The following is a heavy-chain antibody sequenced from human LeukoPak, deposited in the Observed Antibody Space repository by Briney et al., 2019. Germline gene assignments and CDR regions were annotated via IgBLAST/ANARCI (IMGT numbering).Heavy chain of an antibody. D-gene: IGHD5-18*01. V-gene: IGHV1-18*01. CDR1: GYTFTSYG. J-gene: IGHJ4*02. CDR2: ISAYNGNR. Sequence: ASVKVSCKASGYTFTSYGISWVRQAPGQGLEWMGWISAYNGNRNYAQKLQGRVTMTTDTSTSTAYMELRSLRSDDTAVYYFARSSDTATPTRYWGQGTLVTVSS. CDR3: ARSSDTATPTRY.